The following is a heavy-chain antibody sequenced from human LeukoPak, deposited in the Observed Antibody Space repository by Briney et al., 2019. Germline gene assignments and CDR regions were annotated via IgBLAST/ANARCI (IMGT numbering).Heavy chain of an antibody. CDR2: IRAVDSGT. V-gene: IGHV3-48*01. Sequence: GGSLRLSCVASGFLFNKYSMNWVRQAPGKGLEWLSGIRAVDSGTLYTDSLKGRSTISRDNARNSLYLQVNSLTVEDTAVYYCVRERSVRGAYGDDPFVFDYWGRGTLVTVSS. D-gene: IGHD4-17*01. J-gene: IGHJ4*02. CDR1: GFLFNKYS. CDR3: VRERSVRGAYGDDPFVFDY.